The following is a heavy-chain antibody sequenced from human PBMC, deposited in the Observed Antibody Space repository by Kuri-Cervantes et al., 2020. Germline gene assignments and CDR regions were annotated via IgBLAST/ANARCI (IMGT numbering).Heavy chain of an antibody. CDR1: GFTLSDSG. J-gene: IGHJ2*01. Sequence: GESLKTSCAASGFTLSDSGLHWVRQASGKGLEWLGRIRGKAYNSATAYAASVTGRFTISRDDSRNSAYLQMNNLITEDTAVYYCTRPTSDTSGRDWYLDLWGRDTLVTVSS. D-gene: IGHD3-22*01. CDR2: IRGKAYNSAT. V-gene: IGHV3-73*01. CDR3: TRPTSDTSGRDWYLDL.